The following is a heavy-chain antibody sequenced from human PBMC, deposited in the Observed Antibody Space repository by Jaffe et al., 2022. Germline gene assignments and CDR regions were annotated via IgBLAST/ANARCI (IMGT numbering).Heavy chain of an antibody. CDR2: ISASGST. J-gene: IGHJ4*02. V-gene: IGHV4-61*02. D-gene: IGHD2-15*01. Sequence: QVQLQESGPGLVRPSQTLSLTCTVSGDSLSTDNFSWGWLRQPAGEGLEWLGRISASGSTTYNPSLKSRVSMSVDTSKNQFSLKLTSMTAADSAVYYCAREWYSSDWTDYFDTWGQGMLVTVSS. CDR3: AREWYSSDWTDYFDT. CDR1: GDSLSTDNFS.